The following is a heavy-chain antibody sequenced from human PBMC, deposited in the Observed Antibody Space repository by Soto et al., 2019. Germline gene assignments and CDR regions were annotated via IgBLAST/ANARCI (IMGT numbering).Heavy chain of an antibody. J-gene: IGHJ4*02. Sequence: WNWIRQHPGKGLEWIGYIYYSGTTYYNPSLKSRPTISMDTSENQFSLELTSVTAADTAIYFCASGHDAYKVRYWGQGTLVTVSS. CDR2: IYYSGTT. D-gene: IGHD1-1*01. V-gene: IGHV4-31*02. CDR3: ASGHDAYKVRY.